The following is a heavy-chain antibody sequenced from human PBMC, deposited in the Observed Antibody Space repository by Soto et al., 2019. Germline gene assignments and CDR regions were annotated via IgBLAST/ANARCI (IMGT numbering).Heavy chain of an antibody. V-gene: IGHV1-58*01. CDR3: AADTLQKAV. CDR1: GFTFSTPA. J-gene: IGHJ4*02. CDR2: IVVGSGKT. D-gene: IGHD3-10*01. Sequence: PAKVCCKAPGFTFSTPAVQWARQASGQRLEWIGWIVVGSGKTNSAQKFQDRVAITRDTSTGTSYLEMTGLTSADTAAYYCAADTLQKAVWGQGTLVTVSS.